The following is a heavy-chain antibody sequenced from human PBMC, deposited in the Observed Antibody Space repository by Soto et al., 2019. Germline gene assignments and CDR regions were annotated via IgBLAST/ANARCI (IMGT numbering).Heavy chain of an antibody. D-gene: IGHD3-10*01. V-gene: IGHV1-18*01. CDR1: GYTFTSYG. Sequence: QVQLVQSGAEVKKPGASVKVSCKASGYTFTSYGISWVRQAPGQGLEWMGWISAYNGNTNYAQKLQGRVTMTTETSTSTAYMALRSLRSDDTAVYYCARDPALWFGELTLNPWGQGTLVTVSS. J-gene: IGHJ5*02. CDR2: ISAYNGNT. CDR3: ARDPALWFGELTLNP.